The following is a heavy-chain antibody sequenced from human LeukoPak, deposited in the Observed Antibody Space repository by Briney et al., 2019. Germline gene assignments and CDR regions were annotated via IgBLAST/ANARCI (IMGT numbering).Heavy chain of an antibody. Sequence: PSQTLSLTCTVSGGSISSGGYYWSWIRQHPGKGLEWIGYIYYSGNTYYNPSLKSRVTISVDTSKNQFSLKLNSVTAADTAVYYCARVVVAPTYYYYYMDVWGKGTTVTASS. CDR2: IYYSGNT. CDR1: GGSISSGGYY. D-gene: IGHD5-12*01. CDR3: ARVVVAPTYYYYYMDV. J-gene: IGHJ6*03. V-gene: IGHV4-31*03.